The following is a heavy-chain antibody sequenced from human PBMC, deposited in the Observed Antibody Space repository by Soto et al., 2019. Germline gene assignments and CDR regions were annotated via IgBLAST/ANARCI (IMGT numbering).Heavy chain of an antibody. J-gene: IGHJ3*02. CDR1: GGTFSSYA. CDR2: VIPIFGTA. D-gene: IGHD2-15*01. V-gene: IGHV1-69*01. CDR3: VRSESYCSGGSCYGRQGALDAFDI. Sequence: QVQLVQSGAEVKKPGSSVKVSCKASGGTFSSYAISWVRQAPGQGLEWMGGVIPIFGTANYAQKFQGRVTLTADESTSTADMELSSLRSEDTAVYYCVRSESYCSGGSCYGRQGALDAFDIWGQGTMVTVSS.